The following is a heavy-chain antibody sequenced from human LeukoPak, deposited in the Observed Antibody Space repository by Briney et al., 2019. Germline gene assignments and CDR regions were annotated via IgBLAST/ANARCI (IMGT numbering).Heavy chain of an antibody. CDR2: ISPSGGST. J-gene: IGHJ6*03. Sequence: ASVKVSCKASGYTFTSNYMHWVRQAPGQGPEWMGVISPSGGSTNYAQKFQGRVTITADKSTSTAYMELSSLRSEDTAVYYCAREVEDIVATGYYYYMDVWGKGTTVTVSS. CDR3: AREVEDIVATGYYYYMDV. V-gene: IGHV1-46*01. CDR1: GYTFTSNY. D-gene: IGHD5-12*01.